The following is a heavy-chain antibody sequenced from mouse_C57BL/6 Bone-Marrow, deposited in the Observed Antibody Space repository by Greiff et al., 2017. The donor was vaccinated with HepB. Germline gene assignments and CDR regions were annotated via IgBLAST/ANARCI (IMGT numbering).Heavy chain of an antibody. D-gene: IGHD2-5*01. Sequence: VQLQQSGPELVKPGASVKISCKASGYAFSSSWMNWVKQRPGKGLEWIGRIYPGDGDTNYNGKFKGKATLTADKSSSTAYMQLSSLTSEDSAVYFCASYYSSPAWFAYWGQGTLVTVSA. CDR3: ASYYSSPAWFAY. J-gene: IGHJ3*01. CDR1: GYAFSSSW. CDR2: IYPGDGDT. V-gene: IGHV1-82*01.